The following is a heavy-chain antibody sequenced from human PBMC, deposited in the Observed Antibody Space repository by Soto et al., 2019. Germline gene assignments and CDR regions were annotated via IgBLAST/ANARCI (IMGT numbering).Heavy chain of an antibody. D-gene: IGHD6-19*01. J-gene: IGHJ4*02. V-gene: IGHV4-38-2*02. CDR2: IYHSGST. Sequence: SETLSLTCAVSGYSISSGYYWGWIRQPPGKGLGWIGSIYHSGSTYYNPSLKSRVTISVDTSKNQFSLKLSSVTAADTAVYYCARDNIQGSGWFTDYWGQGTLVTVSS. CDR1: GYSISSGYY. CDR3: ARDNIQGSGWFTDY.